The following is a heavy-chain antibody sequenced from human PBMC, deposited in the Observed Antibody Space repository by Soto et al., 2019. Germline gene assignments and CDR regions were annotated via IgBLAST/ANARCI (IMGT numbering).Heavy chain of an antibody. CDR1: GGTFSSYA. CDR3: ASYDSSGMPFDY. Sequence: GASVKVSCKASGGTFSSYAISWVRQAPGQGLEWMGGIIPIFGTANYAQKFQGRVTITADKSTSTAYMELSSLRSEGTAVYYCASYDSSGMPFDYWGQGTLVTVSS. CDR2: IIPIFGTA. D-gene: IGHD3-22*01. V-gene: IGHV1-69*06. J-gene: IGHJ4*02.